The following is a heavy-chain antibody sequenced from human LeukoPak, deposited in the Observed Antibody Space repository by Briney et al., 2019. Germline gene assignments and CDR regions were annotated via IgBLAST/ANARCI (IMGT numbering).Heavy chain of an antibody. D-gene: IGHD3-10*01. CDR1: GGSISSSSYY. CDR2: IYYSGAT. CDR3: ARLYGSAYVDY. V-gene: IGHV4-39*02. Sequence: RPSQTLSPTCTVSGGSISSSSYYWGRIRQPPGKGLEWIGNIYYSGATHYSPSLKSRVTMSVDTSKNHFSLNLGSVTAADTAVYYCARLYGSAYVDYWGQGTLVTVSS. J-gene: IGHJ4*02.